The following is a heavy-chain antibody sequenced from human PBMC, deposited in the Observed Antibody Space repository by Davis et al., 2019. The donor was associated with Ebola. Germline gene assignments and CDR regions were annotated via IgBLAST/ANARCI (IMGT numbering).Heavy chain of an antibody. V-gene: IGHV3-53*01. Sequence: PGGSLRLSCAASGFTVSRYYMVWVRQAPGKGLEWVSVMSDGGSTNYADSVKGRFTIARDNFKNTVSLQMNSLREEDSAVYYCAKDLHWYAMDVWGKGTTVTVSS. CDR2: MSDGGST. CDR3: AKDLHWYAMDV. J-gene: IGHJ6*03. D-gene: IGHD6-13*01. CDR1: GFTVSRYY.